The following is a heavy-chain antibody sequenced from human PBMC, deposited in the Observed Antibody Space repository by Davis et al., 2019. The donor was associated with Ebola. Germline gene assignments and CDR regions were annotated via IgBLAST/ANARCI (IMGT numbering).Heavy chain of an antibody. Sequence: GGSLRLSCAASGFTFSTYWMSWVRQAPGKGLEWVANIKTDGSEEHYVDSVKGRFTMSRDNDKNSLYLQLDSLRDEDTAVYYCARWGLRGNYDSWSGSDYYFDYWGQGTLVIVSS. CDR1: GFTFSTYW. D-gene: IGHD3-3*01. V-gene: IGHV3-7*01. CDR2: IKTDGSEE. CDR3: ARWGLRGNYDSWSGSDYYFDY. J-gene: IGHJ4*02.